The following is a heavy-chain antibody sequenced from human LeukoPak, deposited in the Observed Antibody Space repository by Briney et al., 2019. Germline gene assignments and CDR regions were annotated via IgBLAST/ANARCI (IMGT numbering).Heavy chain of an antibody. Sequence: PSETLSLTCTVCGDSISSYYWSWIRQPAGKGLEWIGRIYTGGSTNYNPSLKSRVTISVNTSKKQFSLKMRSVTAADTAVYYCGRYCLFRDFFYCLQGTLVTVSS. CDR3: GRYCLFRDFFY. D-gene: IGHD2-15*01. CDR2: IYTGGST. CDR1: GDSISSYY. V-gene: IGHV4-4*07. J-gene: IGHJ4*02.